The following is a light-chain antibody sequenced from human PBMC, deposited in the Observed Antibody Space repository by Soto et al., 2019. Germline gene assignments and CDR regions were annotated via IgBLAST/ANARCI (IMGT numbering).Light chain of an antibody. CDR1: QSVHSNY. V-gene: IGKV3-20*01. Sequence: EIVLTQSPGTLSLSPGERATLSCRASQSVHSNYLAWYQQKPGQAPRLLIYAASSRATGIPDRFSGSGSGTDFTLTISRLEPEDFAVYYCLQHHNSRTFGQGTKVEIK. J-gene: IGKJ1*01. CDR2: AAS. CDR3: LQHHNSRT.